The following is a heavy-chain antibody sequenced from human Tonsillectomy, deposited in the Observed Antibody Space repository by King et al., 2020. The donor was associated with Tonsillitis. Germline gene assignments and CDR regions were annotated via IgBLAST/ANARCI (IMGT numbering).Heavy chain of an antibody. D-gene: IGHD5-18*01. CDR2: ISYDGSNR. CDR1: GFTFSKYA. CDR3: ARGLRGYSYGTLDY. V-gene: IGHV3-30-3*01. Sequence: VQLVESGGGVVQPGRSLRLSCAASGFTFSKYAMHWVRQAPGKGLEWVAVISYDGSNRYYADSVKGRFTISRDNSKNTVYLQMNSLRDEDTAVYYCARGLRGYSYGTLDYWDQGTLVTVSS. J-gene: IGHJ4*02.